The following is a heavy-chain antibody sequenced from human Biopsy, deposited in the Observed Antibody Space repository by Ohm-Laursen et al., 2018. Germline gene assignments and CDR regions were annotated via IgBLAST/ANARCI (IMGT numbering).Heavy chain of an antibody. D-gene: IGHD2-2*01. CDR2: VYYSGTT. J-gene: IGHJ6*02. V-gene: IGHV4-61*01. CDR3: ARDVKRYCSGTSCYSGYIGMDV. CDR1: GGSVSDRFHF. Sequence: SQTLSLTCTVSGGSVSDRFHFWSSIRQPPGKGLEWIGAVYYSGTTNYNPSLKSRLTISVDTCKNQFSLNLNSVTAADTAVYFCARDVKRYCSGTSCYSGYIGMDVWGQGTTVTVS.